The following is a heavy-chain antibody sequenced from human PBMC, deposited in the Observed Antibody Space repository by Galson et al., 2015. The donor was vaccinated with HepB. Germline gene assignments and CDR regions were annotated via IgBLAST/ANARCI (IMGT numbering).Heavy chain of an antibody. CDR3: ARDKGSRTGGMDV. CDR1: GFSFSSYD. CDR2: IETAGDT. J-gene: IGHJ6*02. Sequence: SLRLSCAASGFSFSSYDMHWVRQATGKGLEWVSGIETAGDTYYSGSVKGRFTISRENGKNSLYLQMNSLRAGDTAVYYCARDKGSRTGGMDVWGRGTMVTVSS. V-gene: IGHV3-13*04. D-gene: IGHD1-26*01.